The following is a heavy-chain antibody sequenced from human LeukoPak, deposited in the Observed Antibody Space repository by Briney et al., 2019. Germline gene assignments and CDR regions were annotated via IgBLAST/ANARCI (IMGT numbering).Heavy chain of an antibody. CDR1: GFTFSSSS. J-gene: IGHJ4*02. Sequence: GGSLRLSCAASGFTFSSSSMNWVRQAPGKGLEWVSSISSSSSYIYYADSLKGRFTISRDNAKNSLYLQMDSLRAEDTAVYYCAKANDPWLVLGYWDYWGQGTLVTVSS. CDR3: AKANDPWLVLGYWDY. V-gene: IGHV3-21*01. D-gene: IGHD6-19*01. CDR2: ISSSSSYI.